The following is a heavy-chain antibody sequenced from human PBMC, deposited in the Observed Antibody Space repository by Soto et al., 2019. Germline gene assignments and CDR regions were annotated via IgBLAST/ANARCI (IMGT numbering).Heavy chain of an antibody. J-gene: IGHJ5*02. CDR2: INPDGSVR. CDR1: GFTFSSYW. CDR3: AKEVIVGTRNHWFDP. Sequence: GGSLRLSCAVSGFTFSSYWMHWVRQVPGKGLVWVSHINPDGSVRNYADSVKGRFTISRDNAKNTLYLQMNSLRAEDTAVYYCAKEVIVGTRNHWFDPWGQGSLVTVSS. V-gene: IGHV3-74*01. D-gene: IGHD2-15*01.